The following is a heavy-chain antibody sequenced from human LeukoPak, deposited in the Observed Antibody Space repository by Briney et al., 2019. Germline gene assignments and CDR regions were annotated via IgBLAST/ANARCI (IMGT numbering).Heavy chain of an antibody. Sequence: SETLSLTCAVYGGSFSGYYWSWIRQPPGKGLEWIEEINHSGSTNYNPSLKSRVTISVDTSKNQFSLKLSSVTAADTAVYYCARGPYCSSTSCYGGGDYWGQGTLVTVSS. D-gene: IGHD2-2*01. CDR3: ARGPYCSSTSCYGGGDY. J-gene: IGHJ4*02. CDR1: GGSFSGYY. V-gene: IGHV4-34*01. CDR2: INHSGST.